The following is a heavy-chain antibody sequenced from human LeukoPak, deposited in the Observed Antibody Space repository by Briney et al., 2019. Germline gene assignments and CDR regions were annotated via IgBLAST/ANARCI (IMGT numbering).Heavy chain of an antibody. Sequence: GGSLRLSCAASGFTFDDYAMHWVRHAPGKGLEWVSGISWNSGSIGYADSVKGRFTISRDNAKNSLYLQMNSLRAEDTALYYCAKGYCSSTSCTLGVDPWGQGTLVTVSS. CDR1: GFTFDDYA. CDR3: AKGYCSSTSCTLGVDP. CDR2: ISWNSGSI. J-gene: IGHJ5*02. D-gene: IGHD2-2*01. V-gene: IGHV3-9*01.